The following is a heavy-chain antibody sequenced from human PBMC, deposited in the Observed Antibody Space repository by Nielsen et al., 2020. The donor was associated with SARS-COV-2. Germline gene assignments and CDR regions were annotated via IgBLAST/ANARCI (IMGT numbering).Heavy chain of an antibody. CDR1: GFTFSSYC. V-gene: IGHV3-33*01. CDR3: ARDGGGDSLAY. CDR2: IWYDGSNK. J-gene: IGHJ4*02. Sequence: SLNISCAASGFTFSSYCMHWVRQAPGKGQEWGAVIWYDGSNKYYADSVKGRFTISRENSKNTLYLQMNSLRAEDTAVYYCARDGGGDSLAYWGQGTLVTVSS. D-gene: IGHD2-21*01.